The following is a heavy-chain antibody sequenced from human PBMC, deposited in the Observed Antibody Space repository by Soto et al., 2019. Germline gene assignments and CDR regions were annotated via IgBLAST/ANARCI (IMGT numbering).Heavy chain of an antibody. V-gene: IGHV3-23*01. J-gene: IGHJ1*01. Sequence: GGSVGLPCAVARFTCTAEAVNWARQAPGKGLEWVSVITGSGDATYYADSVKGRFTISRDNSKNTLYVQMNSLRAEEMGVHSCATVISGSNHFLAHWG. CDR1: RFTCTAEA. CDR2: ITGSGDAT. CDR3: ATVISGSNHFLAH. D-gene: IGHD1-26*01.